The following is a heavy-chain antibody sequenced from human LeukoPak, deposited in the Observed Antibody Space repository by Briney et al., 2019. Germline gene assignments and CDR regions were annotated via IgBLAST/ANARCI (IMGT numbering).Heavy chain of an antibody. CDR3: AREGRQDYVYFDH. CDR1: GYSISIGYY. D-gene: IGHD4-17*01. Sequence: SETLSLTCAVSGYSISIGYYWGWIRQPPGKGLEWIGSIYHSGSTYYNPSLKSRVTISVDTSKNQFSLKLSSVTAADTAVYYCAREGRQDYVYFDHWGQGSLVTVSS. CDR2: IYHSGST. J-gene: IGHJ4*02. V-gene: IGHV4-38-2*02.